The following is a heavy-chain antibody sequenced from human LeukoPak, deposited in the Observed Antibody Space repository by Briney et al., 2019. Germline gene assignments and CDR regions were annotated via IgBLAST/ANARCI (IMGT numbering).Heavy chain of an antibody. V-gene: IGHV4-59*01. CDR2: IYYSGST. CDR1: GGSISSYY. J-gene: IGHJ4*02. Sequence: ETLSLTCTVSGGSISSYYWSWIRQPPGKGLEWIGYIYYSGSTDYNPSLKSRFTILVDTSKNQFSLKLSSVTAADTAVYYCARDRSGYSSGWYHLAYWGQGTLVTVSS. D-gene: IGHD6-19*01. CDR3: ARDRSGYSSGWYHLAY.